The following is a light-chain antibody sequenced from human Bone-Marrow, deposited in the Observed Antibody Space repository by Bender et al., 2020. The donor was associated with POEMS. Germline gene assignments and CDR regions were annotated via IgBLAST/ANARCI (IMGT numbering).Light chain of an antibody. Sequence: QSVLTQPPSLSAAAGQRVTISCSGSSSNIGSKHVSWYQQFPGAAPKLLIYINNQRPSGVPDRFSGSKSGTSASLSISGLQSEDEADYYCAAWEDSLNGWVFGGGTKLTVL. J-gene: IGLJ3*02. CDR3: AAWEDSLNGWV. CDR2: INN. V-gene: IGLV1-44*01. CDR1: SSNIGSKH.